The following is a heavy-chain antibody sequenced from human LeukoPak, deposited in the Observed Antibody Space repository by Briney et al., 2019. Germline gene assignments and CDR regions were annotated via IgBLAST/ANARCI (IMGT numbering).Heavy chain of an antibody. Sequence: SETLSLTCTVSGGSISSYYWSWIRQPAGKGLEWIGRIYTSGSTNYNPSLQSRVTMSVDTSKNQFSLKLSSVTAADTAVYYCARVRIQLWWGYFDYWGQGTLVTVSS. J-gene: IGHJ4*02. CDR3: ARVRIQLWWGYFDY. CDR1: GGSISSYY. D-gene: IGHD5-18*01. CDR2: IYTSGST. V-gene: IGHV4-4*07.